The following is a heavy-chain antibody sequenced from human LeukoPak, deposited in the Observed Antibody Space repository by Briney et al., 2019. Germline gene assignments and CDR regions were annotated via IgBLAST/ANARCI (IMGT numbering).Heavy chain of an antibody. J-gene: IGHJ4*02. CDR1: GFSFDDYG. Sequence: PGGSLRLSCAASGFSFDDYGMNWVRQAPGKGLEWVANINQDGSEKYDVDSAKGRFTISRDNAKNSLYLQMRSLRVEDTAMYYCARGGGGDGSGWSTTDYWGQGTLVTISS. CDR2: INQDGSEK. V-gene: IGHV3-7*01. CDR3: ARGGGGDGSGWSTTDY. D-gene: IGHD6-19*01.